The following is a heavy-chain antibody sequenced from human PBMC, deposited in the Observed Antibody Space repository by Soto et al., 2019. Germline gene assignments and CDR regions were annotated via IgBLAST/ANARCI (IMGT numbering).Heavy chain of an antibody. CDR3: VRGEVPSTMVMFFDY. CDR2: INWEDDK. J-gene: IGHJ4*02. Sequence: SGPTLVNPTQPLTLNCSFSGFSITTLGMSVSWVRQPPGKALEWLALINWEDDKYYRQSLETRLTISKDTSTNRVLLTMTKLDPADTSTYYCVRGEVPSTMVMFFDYWGQGALVTVSS. D-gene: IGHD3-10*01. CDR1: GFSITTLGMS. V-gene: IGHV2-70*20.